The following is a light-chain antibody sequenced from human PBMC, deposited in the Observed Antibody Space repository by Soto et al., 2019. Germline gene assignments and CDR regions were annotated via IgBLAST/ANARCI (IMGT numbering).Light chain of an antibody. CDR3: QQYGSPPT. CDR2: GAS. Sequence: EIVLTQSPGTLSLSPGERATLSCRASQSVSSSYLAWYKQKPGQAPRLLIYGASSRATGIPDRFSGSGSGADFTLTISRLEPEDFAVYYCQQYGSPPTFGQGTRLEIK. V-gene: IGKV3-20*01. J-gene: IGKJ5*01. CDR1: QSVSSSY.